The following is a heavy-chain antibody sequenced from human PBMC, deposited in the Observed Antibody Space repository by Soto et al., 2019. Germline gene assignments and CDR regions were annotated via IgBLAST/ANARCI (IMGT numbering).Heavy chain of an antibody. J-gene: IGHJ6*02. Sequence: SETLSLTCAVYGGSFSDYYLSWIRQPPGKGLEWIGEINHSGSTNYNPSFKSRVTISVDTSKNQFSLKLSSVTAADTAVYYCARGSVPRGEVVVPAAIEGPRYYYYGMDVWGQGTTVTVSS. D-gene: IGHD2-2*01. CDR3: ARGSVPRGEVVVPAAIEGPRYYYYGMDV. V-gene: IGHV4-34*01. CDR1: GGSFSDYY. CDR2: INHSGST.